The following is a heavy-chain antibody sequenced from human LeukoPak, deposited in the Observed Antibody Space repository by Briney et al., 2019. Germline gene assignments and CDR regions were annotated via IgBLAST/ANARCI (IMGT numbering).Heavy chain of an antibody. J-gene: IGHJ4*02. D-gene: IGHD3-16*02. CDR1: GYTLTELS. V-gene: IGHV1-24*01. CDR3: ATAVPPDVMITFGGVIFGY. CDR2: FDPEDGET. Sequence: ASVKVSCKVSGYTLTELSMHWVRQAPGRGLEWMGGFDPEDGETIYAQKFQGRVTMTEDTSTDTAYMELSSLRSEDTAVYYCATAVPPDVMITFGGVIFGYWGQGTLVTVSS.